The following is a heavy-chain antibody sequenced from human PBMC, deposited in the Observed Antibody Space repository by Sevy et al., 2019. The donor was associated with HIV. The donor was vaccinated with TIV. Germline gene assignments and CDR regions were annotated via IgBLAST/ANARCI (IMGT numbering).Heavy chain of an antibody. CDR1: GGSFSGYY. J-gene: IGHJ3*02. V-gene: IGHV4-34*01. D-gene: IGHD3-22*01. CDR2: INHSGST. Sequence: SETLSLTCAVYGGSFSGYYWSWIRQPPGKGLEWIGEINHSGSTNYNPSLKSRVTISVDTSKNQFSLKLSSVTAADTAVYYCAWRRNYYYDSSGISCAFDIWGQGTMVTVSS. CDR3: AWRRNYYYDSSGISCAFDI.